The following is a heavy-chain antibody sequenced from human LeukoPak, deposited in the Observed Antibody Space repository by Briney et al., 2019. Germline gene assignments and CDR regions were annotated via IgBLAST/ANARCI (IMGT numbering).Heavy chain of an antibody. V-gene: IGHV3-23*01. J-gene: IGHJ4*02. Sequence: GGSLRLSCAASGFIFSSYAMTWARQAPGKGLEWVSALSAGGGSTYYADSVKGRFTISRDNSKNTLYLQMNSLRAEDTAVYYCASDILTGSVYWGQGTLVTVSS. D-gene: IGHD3-9*01. CDR1: GFIFSSYA. CDR2: LSAGGGST. CDR3: ASDILTGSVY.